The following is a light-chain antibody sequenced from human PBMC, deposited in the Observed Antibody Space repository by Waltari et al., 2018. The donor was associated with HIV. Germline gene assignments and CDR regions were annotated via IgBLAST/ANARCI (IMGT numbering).Light chain of an antibody. V-gene: IGLV1-40*01. CDR1: SSNIGAGYD. CDR3: QSYDSSLNGWV. J-gene: IGLJ3*02. CDR2: VNT. Sequence: QSVLTQPPSVSGAPGRKVIISCTGSSSNIGAGYDVQWYQQCPGTAPKVLIYVNTNRPSGVPDRFSGSKSGNSASLAITGLQADDEADYYCQSYDSSLNGWVFGGGTKLTV.